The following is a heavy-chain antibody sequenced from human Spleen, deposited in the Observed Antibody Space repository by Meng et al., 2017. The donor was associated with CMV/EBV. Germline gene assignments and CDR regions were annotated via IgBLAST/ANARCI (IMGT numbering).Heavy chain of an antibody. Sequence: GGSLRLSCKASGYTFTSNWIAWVRQMPGKGLECMGIIYPADSDTRYSPSFQGQVTISADISINTAYMQWSSLNASDTAIYYCARIHCSSTSCPLPMYDYYYGMDVWGQGTTVTVSS. J-gene: IGHJ6*02. CDR3: ARIHCSSTSCPLPMYDYYYGMDV. CDR2: IYPADSDT. CDR1: GYTFTSNW. V-gene: IGHV5-51*01. D-gene: IGHD2-2*01.